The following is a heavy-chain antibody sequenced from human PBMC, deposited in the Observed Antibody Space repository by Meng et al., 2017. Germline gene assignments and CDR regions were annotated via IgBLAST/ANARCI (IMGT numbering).Heavy chain of an antibody. CDR3: ARVLRDGYNLGY. CDR1: GGTFSSYA. Sequence: VQVVESGAEVKKPGSSWKVSCKASGGTFSSYAISWVRQAPGQGLEWMGGIIPIFGTANYAQKFQGRVTITADESTSTAYMELSSLRSEDTAVYYCARVLRDGYNLGYWGQGTLVTVSS. D-gene: IGHD5-24*01. V-gene: IGHV1-69*01. CDR2: IIPIFGTA. J-gene: IGHJ4*02.